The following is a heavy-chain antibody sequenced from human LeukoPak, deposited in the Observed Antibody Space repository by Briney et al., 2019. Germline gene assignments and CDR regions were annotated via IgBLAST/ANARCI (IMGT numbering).Heavy chain of an antibody. J-gene: IGHJ4*02. Sequence: KSSETLSLTCTVSGGSISSRSYYWGWIRQPPGKGLEWIGSFYYSGSTYYSPSLKSRVAISVDTSKNQFSLQLNSVTAADTAVYYCARSVASQSDGWYYSDYWGQGTLVTVSS. CDR2: FYYSGST. D-gene: IGHD6-19*01. CDR3: ARSVASQSDGWYYSDY. V-gene: IGHV4-39*01. CDR1: GGSISSRSYY.